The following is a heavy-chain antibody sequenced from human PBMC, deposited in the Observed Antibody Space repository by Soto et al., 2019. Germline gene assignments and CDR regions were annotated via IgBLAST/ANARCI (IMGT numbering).Heavy chain of an antibody. CDR2: IHSDGSST. CDR1: GFTFSTYI. D-gene: IGHD3-3*01. Sequence: PGGSLRLSCAASGFTFSTYIMHWVRQAPGKGLVWVARIHSDGSSTSYADSVKGRFTISRDNAKNTLYLQMNSLRAEDTAVYYCVFWYEGPYYWGQGTLVTVSS. V-gene: IGHV3-74*01. J-gene: IGHJ4*02. CDR3: VFWYEGPYY.